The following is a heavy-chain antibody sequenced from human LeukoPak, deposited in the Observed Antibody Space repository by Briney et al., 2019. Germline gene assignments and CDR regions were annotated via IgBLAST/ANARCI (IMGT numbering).Heavy chain of an antibody. V-gene: IGHV3-30*02. CDR1: GFTFSSYG. CDR2: IRYDGSNK. J-gene: IGHJ3*02. Sequence: GGSLRLSCAASGFTFSSYGMHWVRQAPGKGLEWVAFIRYDGSNKYYADSVKGRFTISRDNSKNTLYLQMNSLRAEDTAVYYCAKADYVHIVVVPAADAFDIWGQGTMVTVSS. CDR3: AKADYVHIVVVPAADAFDI. D-gene: IGHD2-2*01.